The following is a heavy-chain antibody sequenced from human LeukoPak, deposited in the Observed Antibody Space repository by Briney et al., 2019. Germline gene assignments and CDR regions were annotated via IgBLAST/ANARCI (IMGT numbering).Heavy chain of an antibody. CDR3: AKDFGVVVTAIPSY. J-gene: IGHJ4*02. V-gene: IGHV3-74*01. CDR2: INSDGSST. D-gene: IGHD2-21*02. CDR1: GFTFSSYW. Sequence: GGSLRLSCAASGFTFSSYWMHWVRQAPGKGLVWVSRINSDGSSTSYADSVKGRFTISRDNSKNTLYLQMNSLRAEDTAVYYCAKDFGVVVTAIPSYWGQGTLVTVSS.